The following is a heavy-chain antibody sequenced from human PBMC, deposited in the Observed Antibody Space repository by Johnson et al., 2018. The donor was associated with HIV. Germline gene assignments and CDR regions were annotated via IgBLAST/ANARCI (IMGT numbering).Heavy chain of an antibody. CDR1: GFTFSSYA. J-gene: IGHJ3*02. CDR3: ARVRRSGWYDNDAFDI. Sequence: QVQLVESGGGVVQPGRSLRLSCAASGFTFSSYAMHWVRQAPGKGLEWVAVISYDGSNKYYAASVKGRFTISRDDSKNTLYLQMNRLIPEDTAVYYCARVRRSGWYDNDAFDIWGQGTLVTVSS. CDR2: ISYDGSNK. V-gene: IGHV3-30*04. D-gene: IGHD6-19*01.